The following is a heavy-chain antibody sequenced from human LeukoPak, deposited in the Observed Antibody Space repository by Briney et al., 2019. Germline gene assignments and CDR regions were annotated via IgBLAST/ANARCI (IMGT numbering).Heavy chain of an antibody. Sequence: GGSLRLSCAASGFTFSSYAMSWVRQAPGKGLEWVSAISGSGGSTYYADSVKGRVTISRDNSKNTLYLQMNSLRAEDTAVYYCATPMVYAIHYYYYGMDVWGQGTTVTVSS. CDR3: ATPMVYAIHYYYYGMDV. J-gene: IGHJ6*02. V-gene: IGHV3-23*01. CDR2: ISGSGGST. CDR1: GFTFSSYA. D-gene: IGHD2-8*01.